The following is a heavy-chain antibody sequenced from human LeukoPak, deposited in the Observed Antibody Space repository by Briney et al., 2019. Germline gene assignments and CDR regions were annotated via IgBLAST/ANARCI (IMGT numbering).Heavy chain of an antibody. CDR1: GGTFSSYA. J-gene: IGHJ3*02. CDR3: ARVRDGGGDYRICAFDI. D-gene: IGHD2-21*02. V-gene: IGHV1-69*06. CDR2: IIPIFGTA. Sequence: SVKVSCKASGGTFSSYAISWVRQAPGQGLEWMGGIIPIFGTANYAQKFQGRVTITADKSTSTAYMELSSLRSEDTAVYYCARVRDGGGDYRICAFDIWGQGTMVTVSS.